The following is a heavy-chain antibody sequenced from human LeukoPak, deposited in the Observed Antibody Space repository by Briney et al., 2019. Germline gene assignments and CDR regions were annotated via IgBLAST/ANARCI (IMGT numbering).Heavy chain of an antibody. D-gene: IGHD3-22*01. CDR3: ARHDAVKVAEYFQH. CDR2: IYYSGST. CDR1: GGSISSYY. J-gene: IGHJ1*01. Sequence: PSETLSLTCTVSGGSISSYYWSWIRQPPGKGLEWIGYIYYSGSTIYNPSLKSRVTISVDTSKNQFSLKLSSVTAADTAVYYCARHDAVKVAEYFQHWGQGTLVTVSS. V-gene: IGHV4-59*08.